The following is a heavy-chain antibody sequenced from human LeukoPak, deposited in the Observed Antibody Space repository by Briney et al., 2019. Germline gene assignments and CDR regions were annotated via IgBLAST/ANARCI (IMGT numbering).Heavy chain of an antibody. CDR1: GYTFTSYA. CDR2: INAGNGNT. J-gene: IGHJ1*01. V-gene: IGHV1-3*01. D-gene: IGHD6-19*01. Sequence: ASVKVSCKASGYTFTSYAMHWVRQAPGQRLEWMGWINAGNGNTKYSQKFQGRVTITRDTSASTGYMELSSLRSEDTAVYFCANARVAGGFQYFQHWGQGTLVSVSA. CDR3: ANARVAGGFQYFQH.